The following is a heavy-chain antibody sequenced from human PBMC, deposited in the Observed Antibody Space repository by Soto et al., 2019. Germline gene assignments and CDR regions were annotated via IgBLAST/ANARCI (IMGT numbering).Heavy chain of an antibody. D-gene: IGHD6-19*01. CDR2: IYYSGST. J-gene: IGHJ4*02. Sequence: SETLCLTCTVSGGTISSSSDYWGWIRQPPGKGLEWIGSIYYSGSTYYNPSLKSRVTISVDTSKNQFSLRLSSVTAADTAVYYCARHRPRSIAVAGTFDYWGQGTLVTVSS. V-gene: IGHV4-39*01. CDR3: ARHRPRSIAVAGTFDY. CDR1: GGTISSSSDY.